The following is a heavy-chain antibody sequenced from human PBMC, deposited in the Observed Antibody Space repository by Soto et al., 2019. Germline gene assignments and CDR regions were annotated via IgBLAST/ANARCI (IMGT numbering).Heavy chain of an antibody. V-gene: IGHV3-33*08. CDR2: IWYDGSNT. Sequence: GGSLRLSCAVSGFTFSTYSMNWVSQAPGKGLEWVGFIWYDGSNTFYAESVKGRFTISRDNSKNTVYLQINALRAEDTAVYYCARDFSMVIVAPGYWGQGTLVTVSS. D-gene: IGHD5-12*01. CDR1: GFTFSTYS. J-gene: IGHJ4*02. CDR3: ARDFSMVIVAPGY.